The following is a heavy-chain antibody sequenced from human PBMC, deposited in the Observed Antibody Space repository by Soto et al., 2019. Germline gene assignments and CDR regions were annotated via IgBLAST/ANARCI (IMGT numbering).Heavy chain of an antibody. CDR2: ISYDGGLQ. J-gene: IGHJ1*01. V-gene: IGHV3-30*13. CDR3: VSARGYGHASVPYS. CDR1: GFTFTSYG. Sequence: QAHLVESGGGVVQPGRSLRLSCAASGFTFTSYGMHWVRQAPGTRLEWVAVISYDGGLQHYADSVKGRFTISRDNSKNRVLLQMNSLRAEDTAVYSCVSARGYGHASVPYSWGQGTLVSVSS. D-gene: IGHD5-18*01.